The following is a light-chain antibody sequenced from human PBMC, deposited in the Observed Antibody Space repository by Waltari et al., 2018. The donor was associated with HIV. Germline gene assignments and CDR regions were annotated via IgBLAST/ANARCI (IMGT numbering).Light chain of an antibody. Sequence: QSALTQPASVSGSPGQSITISCPGPSSDIGGYNYVSWYQQHPGKPPNVLIYDVITRPSGISARFSGSKSGSTASLTISGLQAEDEADYYCASYTARSIPWVFGGGTKLTVV. CDR3: ASYTARSIPWV. V-gene: IGLV2-14*03. CDR2: DVI. J-gene: IGLJ3*02. CDR1: SSDIGGYNY.